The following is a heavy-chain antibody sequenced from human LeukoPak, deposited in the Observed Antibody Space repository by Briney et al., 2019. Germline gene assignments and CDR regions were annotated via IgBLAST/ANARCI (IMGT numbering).Heavy chain of an antibody. CDR3: ARDLAPYYYDSSGYYSGPFDY. Sequence: KSGGSLRLSCAASGFTFSSYSMNWVRQAPGKGLEWVSSISSSSSYIYYADSVKGRFTISRDNAKNSPYLQMNSLRAEDTAVYYCARDLAPYYYDSSGYYSGPFDYWGQGTLVTVSS. J-gene: IGHJ4*02. CDR1: GFTFSSYS. V-gene: IGHV3-21*01. D-gene: IGHD3-22*01. CDR2: ISSSSSYI.